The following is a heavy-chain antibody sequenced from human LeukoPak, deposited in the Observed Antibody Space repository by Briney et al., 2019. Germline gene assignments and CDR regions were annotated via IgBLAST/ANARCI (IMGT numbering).Heavy chain of an antibody. D-gene: IGHD3-22*01. Sequence: SETLSLTCAVYGGSFSGYYWSWIRQPPGKGLEWIGEINHSGSTNYNPSLKSRVTISVDTSKNQFSLKLSSVTAADTAVYYCARSEYYYDSSGYFTYWGQGTLVTVSS. CDR3: ARSEYYYDSSGYFTY. CDR1: GGSFSGYY. CDR2: INHSGST. V-gene: IGHV4-34*01. J-gene: IGHJ4*02.